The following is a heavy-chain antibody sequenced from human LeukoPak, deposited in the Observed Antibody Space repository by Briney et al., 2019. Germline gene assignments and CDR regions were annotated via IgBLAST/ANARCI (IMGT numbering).Heavy chain of an antibody. V-gene: IGHV4-39*01. CDR1: GGSISSYF. CDR3: ARHLRHHGPWFDP. D-gene: IGHD5-24*01. J-gene: IGHJ5*02. Sequence: NPSETLSLTCIVSGGSISSYFWGWIRQPPGKGLEWIGSIYYSGSTYYNPSLKSRVTISVDTSKNQFSLKLSSVTAADTAVYYCARHLRHHGPWFDPWGQGTLVTVSS. CDR2: IYYSGST.